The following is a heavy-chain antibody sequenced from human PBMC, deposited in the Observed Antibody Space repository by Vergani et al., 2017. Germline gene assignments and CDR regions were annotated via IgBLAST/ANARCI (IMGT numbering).Heavy chain of an antibody. CDR2: IYSGGNT. CDR3: ATVTTGYYGMDV. CDR1: GFIVSRNY. V-gene: IGHV3-53*01. D-gene: IGHD4-11*01. J-gene: IGHJ6*02. Sequence: EVQLLESGGGFIQVGGSLRLSCAASGFIVSRNYMSWVRQAPGKGLEGVSIIYSGGNTYYADSVKGRFTISRDNSKHTLFLQMNSVRAEDTAVYYCATVTTGYYGMDVWGQGTTVTVSS.